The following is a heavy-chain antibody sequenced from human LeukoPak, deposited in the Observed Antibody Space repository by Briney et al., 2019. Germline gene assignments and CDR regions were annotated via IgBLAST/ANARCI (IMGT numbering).Heavy chain of an antibody. CDR1: GGSFSGYY. CDR2: INHSGST. Sequence: TETLSLTCAVYGGSFSGYYWSWIRQPPGKGLEWIGEINHSGSTNYNPSLKSRVTISVDTSKNQFSLKLSSVTAADTAVYYCAREGWRYYMDVWGKGTTVTVSS. J-gene: IGHJ6*03. CDR3: AREGWRYYMDV. V-gene: IGHV4-34*01.